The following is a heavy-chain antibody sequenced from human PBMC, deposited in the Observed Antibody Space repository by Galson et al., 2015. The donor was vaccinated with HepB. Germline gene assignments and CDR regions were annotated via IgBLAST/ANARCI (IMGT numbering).Heavy chain of an antibody. CDR3: ARTRGAAAGIFDN. D-gene: IGHD6-13*01. J-gene: IGHJ4*02. V-gene: IGHV3-74*01. CDR2: INSDGSYI. CDR1: GFTFSSYW. Sequence: SLRLSCAASGFTFSSYWMHWVRQVPGKGLVWVSRINSDGSYITYADSVKGRFTISRDNAKNTLYLQMNSPRAEDTALYYCARTRGAAAGIFDNWGQGSLVTASS.